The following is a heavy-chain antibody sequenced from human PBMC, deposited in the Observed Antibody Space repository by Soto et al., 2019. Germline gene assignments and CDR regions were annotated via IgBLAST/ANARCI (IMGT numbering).Heavy chain of an antibody. CDR1: GFTFSSYG. D-gene: IGHD3-10*01. CDR3: ARAGSGSSSTRFDY. J-gene: IGHJ4*02. Sequence: PGGSLRLSCAASGFTFSSYGMHWVRQAPGKGLEWVAVIWYDGSNKYYADSVKGRFTISRDNSKNTLYLQMNSLRAEDTAVYCCARAGSGSSSTRFDYWGQGTLVTV. CDR2: IWYDGSNK. V-gene: IGHV3-33*01.